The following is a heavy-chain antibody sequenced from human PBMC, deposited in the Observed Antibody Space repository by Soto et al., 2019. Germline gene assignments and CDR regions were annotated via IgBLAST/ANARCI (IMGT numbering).Heavy chain of an antibody. V-gene: IGHV4-4*07. Sequence: PSETLSLTCTVSGASISGFYWSWIRKSAGKGLEWIGRIYATGTTDYNPSLKSRVMMSVDTSKKQFSLKLRSVTAADTAGYYCVRDGTKTLRDWFDPWGQGISVTVS. D-gene: IGHD1-1*01. CDR1: GASISGFY. CDR3: VRDGTKTLRDWFDP. CDR2: IYATGTT. J-gene: IGHJ5*02.